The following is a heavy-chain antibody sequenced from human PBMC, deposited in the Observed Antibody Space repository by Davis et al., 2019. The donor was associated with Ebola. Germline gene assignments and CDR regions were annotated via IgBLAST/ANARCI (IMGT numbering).Heavy chain of an antibody. Sequence: GGSLRLSCAASGFTFSKYAMSWVRQAPGKGLEWVSRLRDSGGSTYYADSVKGRFTISRDNSKKTLYLQMNSLRAEDTAVYYCAKSGLSFGVVKYHYGMDVWGKGTTVTVSS. V-gene: IGHV3-23*01. CDR2: LRDSGGST. CDR1: GFTFSKYA. J-gene: IGHJ6*04. D-gene: IGHD3-3*01. CDR3: AKSGLSFGVVKYHYGMDV.